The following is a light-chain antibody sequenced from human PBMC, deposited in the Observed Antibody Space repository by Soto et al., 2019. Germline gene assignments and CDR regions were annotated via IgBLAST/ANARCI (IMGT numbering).Light chain of an antibody. V-gene: IGLV2-14*01. CDR1: SSNIDVFDL. CDR2: EVS. CDR3: SSYTTTSALV. Sequence: QSVLTQPASASGSPGQSITISCTGTSSNIDVFDLVSWYQQYPGKAPKLLIYEVSHRPSGVSNRLSASKSGNTASLTISGLQPEDETDYYCSSYTTTSALVFGTGTKVTVL. J-gene: IGLJ1*01.